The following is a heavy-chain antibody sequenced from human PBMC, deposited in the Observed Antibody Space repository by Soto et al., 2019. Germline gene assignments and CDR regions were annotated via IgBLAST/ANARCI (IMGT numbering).Heavy chain of an antibody. CDR3: AGNYYGSGSYGSGSYYDPFNF. CDR1: GDSVSSNSAA. V-gene: IGHV6-1*01. D-gene: IGHD3-10*01. Sequence: SQTLSLTCAISGDSVSSNSAAWNWIRQSPSRGLEWLGRTYFNSIWYTDYAVSVRSRLTINADTSKNHFSLNLNSVTPEDTALFYCAGNYYGSGSYGSGSYYDPFNFWGQRIQVTVSS. J-gene: IGHJ4*01. CDR2: TYFNSIWYT.